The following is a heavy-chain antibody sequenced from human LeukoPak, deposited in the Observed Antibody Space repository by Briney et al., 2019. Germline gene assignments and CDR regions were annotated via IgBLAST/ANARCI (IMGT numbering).Heavy chain of an antibody. CDR2: ISSSGGTI. CDR3: AKIPRGMIQGVYFDF. V-gene: IGHV3-11*01. J-gene: IGHJ4*02. CDR1: GFTFSDYF. Sequence: MTGGSLRLSCATSGFTFSDYFMSWILQAPGKGLKWLSYISSSGGTIFYADSVKGRFTISRDNANNSLYLQMNSLRADDTAVYYCAKIPRGMIQGVYFDFWGQGTLVTVSS. D-gene: IGHD3-10*01.